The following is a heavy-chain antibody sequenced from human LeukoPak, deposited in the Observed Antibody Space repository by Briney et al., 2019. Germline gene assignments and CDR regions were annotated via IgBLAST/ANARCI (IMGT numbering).Heavy chain of an antibody. CDR3: AREVVPAAIDH. CDR2: VYYSVTT. Sequence: SETLSLTCTVSGASISSSSAYYWGWIRQPPGKGLEWTAIVYYSVTTYYNPSLRGRVSISVDTSQSQVSLRLSSVTAADTAIYYCAREVVPAAIDHWGQGILVTVSS. D-gene: IGHD2-2*01. V-gene: IGHV4-39*07. CDR1: GASISSSSAYY. J-gene: IGHJ4*02.